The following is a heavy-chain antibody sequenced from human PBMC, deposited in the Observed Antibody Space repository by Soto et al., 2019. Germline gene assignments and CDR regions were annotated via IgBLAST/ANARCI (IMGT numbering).Heavy chain of an antibody. CDR3: AKDPTPRDFLFIHYFVA. CDR1: GLTSGPYG. CDR2: ISGSGFST. V-gene: IGHV3-23*01. Sequence: GGSLRLSCAASGLTSGPYGMTWVRQAPGRGLEWVSTISGSGFSTHYAESVQGRFTISRDNSKNTMYLQMNSLRAEDTAVYYCAKDPTPRDFLFIHYFVAWCQG. J-gene: IGHJ4*02. D-gene: IGHD3-10*02.